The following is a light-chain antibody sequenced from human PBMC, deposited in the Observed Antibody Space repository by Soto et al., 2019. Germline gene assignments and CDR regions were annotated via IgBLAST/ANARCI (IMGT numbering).Light chain of an antibody. Sequence: EIVLTQSPGTLSLSPGDRATLSCRASQNIRSNFLTWHQQKPGQAPRLLIYGASSRATGIPDKFSGSGSGTDFTLTISRLEPEDFAVYYCQQYASTPLTFGGGTKVDIK. CDR1: QNIRSNF. CDR2: GAS. CDR3: QQYASTPLT. J-gene: IGKJ4*01. V-gene: IGKV3-20*01.